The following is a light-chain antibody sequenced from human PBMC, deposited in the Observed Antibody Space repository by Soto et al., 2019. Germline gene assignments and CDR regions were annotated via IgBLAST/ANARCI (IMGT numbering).Light chain of an antibody. J-gene: IGLJ2*01. CDR3: SSYTTGSTR. CDR2: DVS. V-gene: IGLV2-14*01. Sequence: QSVLTQPASVSGSPGQWITISCTRASSDVGDYNHVSWYQQHPGKAPKLMIYDVSHRPSGVSNRFSGSKSGNTASLTISGLQAEDEADYYCSSYTTGSTRFGGGTKVTVL. CDR1: SSDVGDYNH.